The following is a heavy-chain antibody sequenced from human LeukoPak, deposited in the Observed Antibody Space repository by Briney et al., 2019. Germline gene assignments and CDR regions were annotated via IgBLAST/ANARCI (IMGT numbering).Heavy chain of an antibody. D-gene: IGHD4-17*01. J-gene: IGHJ4*02. CDR3: ARGLYGDYSFDY. Sequence: SETLSLTCTVSGGSLSSYYWSWIRQPPGKGLEWIGYIYYSGSTNYNPSLKSRVTISVDTSKSQFSLKLSSVTAADTAVYYCARGLYGDYSFDYWGQGTLVTVSS. CDR2: IYYSGST. CDR1: GGSLSSYY. V-gene: IGHV4-59*01.